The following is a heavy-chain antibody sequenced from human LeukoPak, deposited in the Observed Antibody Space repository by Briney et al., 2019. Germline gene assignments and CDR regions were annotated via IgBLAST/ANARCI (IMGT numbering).Heavy chain of an antibody. CDR1: GYTFTGYY. CDR3: ARDYSSSWYSLYYFDY. V-gene: IGHV1-2*02. J-gene: IGHJ4*02. CDR2: INPNSGGT. Sequence: GASAKVSCKASGYTFTGYYMHWVRQAPGQRLEWMGWINPNSGGTNYAQKFQGRVTMTRDTSISTAYMELSRLRSDDTAVYYCARDYSSSWYSLYYFDYWGQGTLVTVSS. D-gene: IGHD6-13*01.